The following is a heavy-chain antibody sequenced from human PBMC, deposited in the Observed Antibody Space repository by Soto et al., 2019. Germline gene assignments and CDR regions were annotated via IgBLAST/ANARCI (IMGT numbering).Heavy chain of an antibody. CDR1: GGSISSSSYY. Sequence: QLQLQESGPGLVKPSETLSLTCTVSGGSISSSSYYWGWIRQPPGKGLEWIGSIYYSGSTYYNPSLKSRXXIXVXXSKNQFSLKLSSVTAADTAVYYPLRIAAVANWFDPWGQGTLVTVSS. V-gene: IGHV4-39*01. CDR3: LRIAAVANWFDP. D-gene: IGHD6-13*01. J-gene: IGHJ5*02. CDR2: IYYSGST.